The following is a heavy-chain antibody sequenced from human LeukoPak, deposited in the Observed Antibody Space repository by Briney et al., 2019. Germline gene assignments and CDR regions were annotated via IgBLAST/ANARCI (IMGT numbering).Heavy chain of an antibody. D-gene: IGHD6-19*01. J-gene: IGHJ6*03. CDR3: GGSGWNYYYYMDV. Sequence: SVKVSCRASGGTFSSYAISWVRQAPGQGLEWMGGIIPIFGTANYAQKFQGRVTITADESTSTAYMELSSLRSEDTAVYYCGGSGWNYYYYMDVWGKGTTVTVSS. CDR2: IIPIFGTA. CDR1: GGTFSSYA. V-gene: IGHV1-69*01.